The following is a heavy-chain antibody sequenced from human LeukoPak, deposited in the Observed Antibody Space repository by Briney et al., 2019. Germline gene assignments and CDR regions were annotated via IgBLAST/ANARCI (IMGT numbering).Heavy chain of an antibody. D-gene: IGHD2-21*02. CDR2: IRFDGSNT. J-gene: IGHJ4*02. V-gene: IGHV3-30*02. CDR1: GFTFRLFG. Sequence: GGSLRLSCVASGFTFRLFGMHWVRQAPRKGLEWVSFIRFDGSNTYHADSVKGRLTISRDNSKNTLYLQMNSLTSADTAVYYCAKVKTDILIPDSWGQGTLVTVSS. CDR3: AKVKTDILIPDS.